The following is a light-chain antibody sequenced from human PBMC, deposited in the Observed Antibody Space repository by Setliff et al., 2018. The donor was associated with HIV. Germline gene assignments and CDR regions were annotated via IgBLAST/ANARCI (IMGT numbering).Light chain of an antibody. CDR3: CSYTGDVNYVL. J-gene: IGLJ2*01. V-gene: IGLV2-23*02. Sequence: LAQPASVSASPGQSITISCTGTSNDIGKYNLVSWYQQHPNRAPKLIIFEVTQRPSGVSNRFSGSKSGDTASLTISGLQAEDEADYFCCSYTGDVNYVLFGGGTKVTVL. CDR2: EVT. CDR1: SNDIGKYNL.